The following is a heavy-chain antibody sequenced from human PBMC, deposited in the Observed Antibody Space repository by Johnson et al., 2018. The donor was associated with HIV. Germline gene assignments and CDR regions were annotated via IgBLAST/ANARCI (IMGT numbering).Heavy chain of an antibody. V-gene: IGHV3-30-3*01. D-gene: IGHD3-9*01. J-gene: IGHJ3*02. CDR3: ARDRPISPFDI. CDR2: ISYDGSNQ. Sequence: QVQLVESGGGVVQPGRSLRLSCAASGFTFSSYAMHWVRQAPGKGLEWVAVISYDGSNQYYADSVKGRFTISRDNSKNTLYLQMNSLRAEVTAVYYCARDRPISPFDIWGQGRMVTVSS. CDR1: GFTFSSYA.